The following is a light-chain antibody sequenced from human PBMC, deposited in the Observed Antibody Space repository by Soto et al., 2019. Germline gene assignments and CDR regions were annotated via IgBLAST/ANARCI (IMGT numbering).Light chain of an antibody. CDR1: QSVSSSY. V-gene: IGKV3-20*01. CDR2: GAS. J-gene: IGKJ1*01. CDR3: QHYSRSRT. Sequence: ILLTQSPATLSLSQGYRATLSCRASQSVSSSYLAWYQQKPGQAPRLLIYGASSRATGIPVRFSGSGSETDFTLTIIRLEAEDFAVYSCQHYSRSRTFGQGTNLDIK.